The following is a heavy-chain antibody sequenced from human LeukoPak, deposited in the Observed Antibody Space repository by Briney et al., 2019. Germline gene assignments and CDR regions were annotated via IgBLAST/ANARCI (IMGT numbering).Heavy chain of an antibody. CDR3: AAGDYGDYDYYGMDV. V-gene: IGHV1-58*02. CDR2: IVVGSGNT. Sequence: GASVKVSCKASGFTFTSSAMQWVRQARGQRLEWIGWIVVGSGNTNYAQKFQERVTITRDMSTSTAYMEPSSLRSEDTAVYYCAAGDYGDYDYYGMDVWGQGTTVTVSS. CDR1: GFTFTSSA. J-gene: IGHJ6*02. D-gene: IGHD4-17*01.